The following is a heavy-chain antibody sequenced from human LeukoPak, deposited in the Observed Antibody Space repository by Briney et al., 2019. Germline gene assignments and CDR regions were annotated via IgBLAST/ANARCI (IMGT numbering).Heavy chain of an antibody. J-gene: IGHJ4*02. Sequence: NPGGSLRLSCAASGFTFSSYSMNWVRQAPGKGLEWVSSISSSSSYIYYADSVKGRFTISRDNAKNSLYLQMNSLRAEDTAVYYCARDQHLVPAAFDYWGQGTLVTVSS. CDR1: GFTFSSYS. V-gene: IGHV3-21*01. CDR3: ARDQHLVPAAFDY. CDR2: ISSSSSYI. D-gene: IGHD2-2*01.